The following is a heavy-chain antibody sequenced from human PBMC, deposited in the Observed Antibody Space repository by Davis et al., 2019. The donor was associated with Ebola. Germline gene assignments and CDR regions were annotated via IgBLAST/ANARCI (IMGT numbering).Heavy chain of an antibody. CDR2: ITHSGST. D-gene: IGHD3-10*01. CDR3: ARRGGVDV. CDR1: GGSFNGYF. J-gene: IGHJ6*02. V-gene: IGHV4-34*01. Sequence: MPGGSLRLSCAVYGGSFNGYFWSWIRQPPGKYLEWIGEITHSGSTTYNPSLKSRVTISVDTSKNQFSLKLSSVTAADTAVYYCARRGGVDVWGQRTTVTVSS.